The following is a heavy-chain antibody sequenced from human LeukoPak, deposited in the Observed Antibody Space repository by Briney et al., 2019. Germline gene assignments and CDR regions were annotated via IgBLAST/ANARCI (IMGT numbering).Heavy chain of an antibody. V-gene: IGHV3-7*05. D-gene: IGHD2-2*01. CDR1: GFTFSSYW. J-gene: IGHJ6*02. CDR2: KKQDGSEK. CDR3: ARPPVVPAAMLGFYYYYGMDV. Sequence: PGGSLRLSCAASGFTFSSYWMSWVRQAPGKGLECVANKKQDGSEKYYVDSVKGRFTISRDNAKNSLYLQMNSLRAEDTAVYYCARPPVVPAAMLGFYYYYGMDVWGQGTTVTVSS.